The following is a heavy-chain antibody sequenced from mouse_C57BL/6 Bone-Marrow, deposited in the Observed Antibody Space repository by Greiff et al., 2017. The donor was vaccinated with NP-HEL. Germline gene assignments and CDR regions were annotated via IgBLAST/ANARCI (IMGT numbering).Heavy chain of an antibody. CDR2: IYPRSGNT. Sequence: VKLMESGAELARPGASVKLSCKASGYTFTSYGISWVKQRTGQGLEWIGEIYPRSGNTYYNEKFKGKATLTADKSSSTAYMELRSLTSEDSAVYFCARSRYGRPFFDYWGQGTTLTVSS. V-gene: IGHV1-81*01. J-gene: IGHJ2*01. CDR3: ARSRYGRPFFDY. CDR1: GYTFTSYG. D-gene: IGHD1-1*01.